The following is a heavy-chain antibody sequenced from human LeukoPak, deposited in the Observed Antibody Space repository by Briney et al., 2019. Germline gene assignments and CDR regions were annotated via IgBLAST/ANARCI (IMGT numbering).Heavy chain of an antibody. V-gene: IGHV4-61*02. D-gene: IGHD3-22*01. J-gene: IGHJ3*02. CDR3: ARESYYDSSGYSHDAFDI. Sequence: PSETLSLTCTVSGGSISTSNYYWGWIRQPAGKGLEWIGRIYTSGSINHNPSLKSRVTMSVDTSKNQFSLKLSSVTAADTAVYYCARESYYDSSGYSHDAFDIWGQGIMVTVSS. CDR2: IYTSGSI. CDR1: GGSISTSNYY.